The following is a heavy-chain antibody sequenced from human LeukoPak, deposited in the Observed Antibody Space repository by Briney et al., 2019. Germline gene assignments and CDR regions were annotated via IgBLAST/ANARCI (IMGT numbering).Heavy chain of an antibody. D-gene: IGHD2-8*01. Sequence: PGGSLRLSCAASGFTFSSYAMSWVRQAPGKGLEWVSGISGSDRSTYYADSVKGRFIISRDNSKNTLYLQMNSLKAEDTAVYYCAKDTNVGAFDIWGQGTMVTVSS. CDR3: AKDTNVGAFDI. CDR2: ISGSDRST. J-gene: IGHJ3*02. V-gene: IGHV3-23*01. CDR1: GFTFSSYA.